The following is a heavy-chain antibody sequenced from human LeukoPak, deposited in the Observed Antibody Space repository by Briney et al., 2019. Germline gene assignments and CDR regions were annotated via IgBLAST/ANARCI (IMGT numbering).Heavy chain of an antibody. Sequence: RSGGSLRLSCAASGFTFSSYWMSWVRQAPGKGLEWVANIKQDGSEKYYVDSVKGRFTISRDNGKNPLYLQMNSLRAEDTAVYYCAKDIWSYYYDSSGQPRGDYYYGMDVWGQGTTVTVSS. CDR1: GFTFSSYW. CDR2: IKQDGSEK. V-gene: IGHV3-7*01. D-gene: IGHD3-22*01. J-gene: IGHJ6*02. CDR3: AKDIWSYYYDSSGQPRGDYYYGMDV.